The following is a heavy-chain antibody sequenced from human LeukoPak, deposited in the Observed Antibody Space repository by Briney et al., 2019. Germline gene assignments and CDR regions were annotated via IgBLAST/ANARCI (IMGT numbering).Heavy chain of an antibody. D-gene: IGHD3-22*01. Sequence: SETLSLTCTVSGGSISSYYWSWIRQPPGKRLEWIGYIYYSGSTSYNPSLKSRVTISVDTSNNQFSLKLSSVTAADTAVYYCARDTSGYRRGSFDYWGQGTLVTVSS. J-gene: IGHJ4*02. V-gene: IGHV4-59*01. CDR1: GGSISSYY. CDR2: IYYSGST. CDR3: ARDTSGYRRGSFDY.